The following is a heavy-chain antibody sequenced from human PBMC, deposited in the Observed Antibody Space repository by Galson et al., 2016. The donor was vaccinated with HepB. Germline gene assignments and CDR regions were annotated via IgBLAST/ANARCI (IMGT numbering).Heavy chain of an antibody. CDR3: ARLFWASPYFDY. CDR2: VNPTSGGA. D-gene: IGHD3-9*01. CDR1: GGTFSSYG. V-gene: IGHV1-2*02. Sequence: SVKVSCKASGGTFSSYGISWVRQAPGQGLEWMGWVNPTSGGARYAQNFQGRVTMTRDTSISTAYMELSGLRSDDTAVYYCARLFWASPYFDYWGQGTLATVSS. J-gene: IGHJ4*02.